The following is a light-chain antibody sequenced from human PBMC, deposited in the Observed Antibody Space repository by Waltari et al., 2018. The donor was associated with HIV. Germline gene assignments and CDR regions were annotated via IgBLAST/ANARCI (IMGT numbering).Light chain of an antibody. J-gene: IGLJ3*02. V-gene: IGLV2-11*01. CDR2: EVI. CDR1: SSVVGGYDS. Sequence: QSALTQPRSVSGSPGQSVTISCTGTSSVVGGYDSVSWYLQHPGKVPKLIIYEVIKRPSGVPDRFSGSKSGNTASLTISGLQTEDEADYFCCSYAGTDTYVLFGGGTKLTVL. CDR3: CSYAGTDTYVL.